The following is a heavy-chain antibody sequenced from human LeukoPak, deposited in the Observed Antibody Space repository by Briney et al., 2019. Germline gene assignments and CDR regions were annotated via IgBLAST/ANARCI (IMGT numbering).Heavy chain of an antibody. J-gene: IGHJ4*03. D-gene: IGHD6-6*01. CDR2: IDHRGSS. CDR1: GESFGAYF. Sequence: SETLSLTCAVHGESFGAYFWSWIRQVPGKGLEWIGEIDHRGSSNYNPPLKSRATISVDTSKNHFSLSLTSVTAADTAVYYCATRSSTLAAARCFDDWGQGTVVTVSS. V-gene: IGHV4-34*01. CDR3: ATRSSTLAAARCFDD.